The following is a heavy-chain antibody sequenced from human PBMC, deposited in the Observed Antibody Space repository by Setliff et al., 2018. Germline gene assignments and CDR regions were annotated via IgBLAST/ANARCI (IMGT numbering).Heavy chain of an antibody. CDR3: ARIGPSKWGIRGYNWLDP. Sequence: SVKVSCKASGDTFSTYTLSWVRQAPGQGLEWMGGIIPLLETVKYAQKFQGRVTITADKSTSTGYMELSSLRSEDTAMYYCARIGPSKWGIRGYNWLDPWCQGTLVTVSS. CDR2: IIPLLETV. D-gene: IGHD6-13*01. V-gene: IGHV1-69*06. J-gene: IGHJ5*02. CDR1: GDTFSTYT.